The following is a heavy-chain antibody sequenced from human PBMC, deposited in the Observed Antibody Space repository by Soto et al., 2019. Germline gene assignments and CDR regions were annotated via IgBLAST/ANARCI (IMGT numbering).Heavy chain of an antibody. CDR3: ARERGDY. Sequence: SXKVSFMASGYTXTSYDINWVRQATGQGLEWIGWMKTNSCNKGYAQKFQGRVTMTRNTSISKAYIELSSLRSEDTAVYYCARERGDYWGQGTLGTVSS. J-gene: IGHJ4*02. CDR2: MKTNSCNK. CDR1: GYTXTSYD. V-gene: IGHV1-8*01.